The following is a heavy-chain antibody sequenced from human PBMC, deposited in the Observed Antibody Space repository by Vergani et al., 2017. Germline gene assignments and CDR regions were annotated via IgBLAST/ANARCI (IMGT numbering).Heavy chain of an antibody. J-gene: IGHJ6*03. CDR2: IYYSGST. V-gene: IGHV4-59*01. CDR1: GGSISSYY. CDR3: AGKLNITIERYYYYMDV. D-gene: IGHD3-10*01. Sequence: QVQLQESGPGLVKPSETLSLTCTVSGGSISSYYWSWIRQPPGKGLEWIGYIYYSGSTNYNPSLKSRVTISVDTSKNQFSLKLSSVTAADTAVYYCAGKLNITIERYYYYMDVWGKGTTVTVS.